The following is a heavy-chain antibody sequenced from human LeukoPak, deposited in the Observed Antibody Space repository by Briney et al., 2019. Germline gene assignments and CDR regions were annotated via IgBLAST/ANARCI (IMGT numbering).Heavy chain of an antibody. D-gene: IGHD2-2*01. Sequence: PGGSLRLSCAASGFTFSSYEMNWVRQAPGKGLEWVSYISSSGSTIYYADSVKGRFTISRDNAKNSLYLQMNSLRAEDTAVYYCARTKYCSSTSCYGAEFDYWGQGTLVTVSS. CDR1: GFTFSSYE. CDR2: ISSSGSTI. J-gene: IGHJ4*02. CDR3: ARTKYCSSTSCYGAEFDY. V-gene: IGHV3-48*03.